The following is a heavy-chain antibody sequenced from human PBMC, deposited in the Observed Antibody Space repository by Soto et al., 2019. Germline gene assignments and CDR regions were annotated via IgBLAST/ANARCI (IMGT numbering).Heavy chain of an antibody. Sequence: QVQLVQSGAEVKKPGASVKVSCKASGYTFTSYGISWVRQAPGHGLECMGWINAYNGNTNYAQKLQGRVTMTTDTSTSTAYMELRSLRSDDTAVYYCARERCSSTSCLMARYYYYMDVWGKGTTVTVSS. J-gene: IGHJ6*03. D-gene: IGHD2-2*01. CDR2: INAYNGNT. CDR1: GYTFTSYG. CDR3: ARERCSSTSCLMARYYYYMDV. V-gene: IGHV1-18*01.